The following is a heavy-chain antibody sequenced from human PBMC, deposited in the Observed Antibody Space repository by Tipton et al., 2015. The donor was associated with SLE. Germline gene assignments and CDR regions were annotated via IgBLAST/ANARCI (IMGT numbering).Heavy chain of an antibody. J-gene: IGHJ4*02. V-gene: IGHV3-33*01. CDR2: IWFDGSER. CDR3: ARSDAELDHIDY. D-gene: IGHD1-14*01. CDR1: GFTFSYYA. Sequence: SLRLSCAASGFTFSYYAMFWVRQAPGRGLEWVAGIWFDGSERYYADSVKGRFTISRDNSENTLYLQMNSLRADGTALYYCARSDAELDHIDYWGQGTLVTVSS.